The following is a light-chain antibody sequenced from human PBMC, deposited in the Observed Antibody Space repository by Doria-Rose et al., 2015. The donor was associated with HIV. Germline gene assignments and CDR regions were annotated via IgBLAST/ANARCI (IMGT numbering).Light chain of an antibody. CDR3: LQYGTSWT. CDR2: DGS. CDR1: QSFSSTC. J-gene: IGKJ1*01. V-gene: IGKV3-20*01. Sequence: QSPGTLSLSPGERATLSCRASQSFSSTCLAWYQQKPGQAPSLLIYDGSARATGIPDRFSASGSGTDFTLTINRLEPEDFAPYYCLQYGTSWTFGQGTKVEI.